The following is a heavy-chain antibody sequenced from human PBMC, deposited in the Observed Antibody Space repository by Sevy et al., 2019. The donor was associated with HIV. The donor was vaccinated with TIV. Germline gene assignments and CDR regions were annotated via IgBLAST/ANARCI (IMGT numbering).Heavy chain of an antibody. Sequence: ASVKVSCKVSGYTLTKLAMHWVRQAPRKGLEWIGTFDPEDGETIYAQKFQGRVTMTEDTSIDTAYMELSSLRSEDTAVFYCAITKDYYDNSGSPFDYWGQGTLVTVSS. V-gene: IGHV1-24*01. D-gene: IGHD3-22*01. J-gene: IGHJ4*02. CDR2: FDPEDGET. CDR1: GYTLTKLA. CDR3: AITKDYYDNSGSPFDY.